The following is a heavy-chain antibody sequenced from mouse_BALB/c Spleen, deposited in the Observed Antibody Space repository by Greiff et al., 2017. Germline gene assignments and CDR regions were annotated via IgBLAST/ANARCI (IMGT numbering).Heavy chain of an antibody. Sequence: QVQLQQSGAELARPGASVKLSCKASGYTFTSYWMQWVKQRPGQGLEWIGAIYPGDGDTRYTQKFKGKATLTADKSSSTAYMQLSSLASEDSAVYYCAREGTGTDHFDYWGQGTTLTVSA. CDR2: IYPGDGDT. V-gene: IGHV1-87*01. D-gene: IGHD4-1*01. J-gene: IGHJ2*01. CDR3: AREGTGTDHFDY. CDR1: GYTFTSYW.